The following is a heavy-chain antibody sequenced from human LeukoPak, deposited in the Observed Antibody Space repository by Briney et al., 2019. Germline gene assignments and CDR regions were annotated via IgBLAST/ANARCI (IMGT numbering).Heavy chain of an antibody. J-gene: IGHJ4*02. CDR3: ARVSKGYCGGYCYSDY. CDR1: GYIFTSYY. Sequence: ASVKVSCKASGYIFTSYYMHWVRQAPGQGLEWMGWINPKSGGTNYAQKFQGRVTMTRDTSISTAYMELSRLRSDDTALYYCARVSKGYCGGYCYSDYWGQGTLVTVSS. CDR2: INPKSGGT. V-gene: IGHV1-2*02. D-gene: IGHD2-21*02.